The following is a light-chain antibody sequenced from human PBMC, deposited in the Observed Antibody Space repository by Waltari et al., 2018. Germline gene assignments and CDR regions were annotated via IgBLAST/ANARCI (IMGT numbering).Light chain of an antibody. Sequence: EIVVTQSPATLSASPVERSTLSCRASQNVKNNVAWYQQKPGHAPRLVIYGAYTGATGVPATFSGGGSGTEFKLTISCVQAEDFAVYYCQQYTYWPFTVGPGTKVDIK. CDR1: QNVKNN. CDR2: GAY. J-gene: IGKJ3*01. CDR3: QQYTYWPFT. V-gene: IGKV3-15*01.